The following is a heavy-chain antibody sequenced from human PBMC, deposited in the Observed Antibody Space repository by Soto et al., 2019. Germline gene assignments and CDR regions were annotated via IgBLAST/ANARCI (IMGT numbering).Heavy chain of an antibody. J-gene: IGHJ4*02. CDR2: ISGSGGTT. Sequence: GGSLRLSCAASGFTFSSYAMSWVRQAPGKGLECVSTISGSGGTTYYADSVKGRFTISRDNSKNTLYLQMNSLRAEDTAVYYCAKLRSTTIFDLVSLFDYRGQGTLVTVSS. CDR1: GFTFSSYA. CDR3: AKLRSTTIFDLVSLFDY. D-gene: IGHD3-3*01. V-gene: IGHV3-23*01.